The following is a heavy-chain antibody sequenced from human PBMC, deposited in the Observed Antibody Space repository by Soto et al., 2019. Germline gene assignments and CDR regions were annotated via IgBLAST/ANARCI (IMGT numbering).Heavy chain of an antibody. CDR3: ARALYCSDGTCHHPGFFRH. D-gene: IGHD2-15*01. Sequence: GASVKVSCKTSGYTFTGYGVSWVRQAPGQGLEWLGWISAYNGSTNYAQRFQGRATMTTDTSTTTVYMELRSLRSDDTAIYYCARALYCSDGTCHHPGFFRHWGQGTLVTV. V-gene: IGHV1-18*01. J-gene: IGHJ1*01. CDR1: GYTFTGYG. CDR2: ISAYNGST.